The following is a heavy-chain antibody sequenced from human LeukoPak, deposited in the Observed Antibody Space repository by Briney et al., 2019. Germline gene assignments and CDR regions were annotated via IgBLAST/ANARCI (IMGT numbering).Heavy chain of an antibody. D-gene: IGHD1-26*01. CDR1: GAYISSYY. Sequence: PSETLSLTCTVSGAYISSYYWSWIRQPAGKGLEWIGRIYGSGGTSYNPSLESRVTMSVDTSKNQFSLRLSSVTAADTAVYYCARYPSGSFPFDIWGQGTMVTVSS. V-gene: IGHV4-4*07. CDR2: IYGSGGT. J-gene: IGHJ3*02. CDR3: ARYPSGSFPFDI.